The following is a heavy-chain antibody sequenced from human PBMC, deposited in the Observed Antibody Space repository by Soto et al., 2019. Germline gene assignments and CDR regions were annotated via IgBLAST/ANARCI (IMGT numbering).Heavy chain of an antibody. CDR3: ARSKGGCSSTSCYRRLQGVDAFDI. D-gene: IGHD2-2*01. CDR1: GYTFTSYG. V-gene: IGHV1-18*01. Sequence: ASVKVSCKASGYTFTSYGISWVRQAPGQGLEWMGWISAYNGNTNYAQKLQGRVTMTTDTSTSTAYMELRSLRSDDTAVYYCARSKGGCSSTSCYRRLQGVDAFDIWGQGTMVTVSS. CDR2: ISAYNGNT. J-gene: IGHJ3*02.